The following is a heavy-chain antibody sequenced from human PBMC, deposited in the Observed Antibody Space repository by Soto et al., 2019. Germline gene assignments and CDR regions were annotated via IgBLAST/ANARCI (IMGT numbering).Heavy chain of an antibody. V-gene: IGHV3-7*01. CDR3: ARDLPVVPAARHAFDI. CDR1: GFTFSSYW. D-gene: IGHD2-2*01. J-gene: IGHJ3*02. Sequence: GGSLRLSCAASGFTFSSYWMSWVRQAPGKGLEWVANIKQDGSEKYYVDSVKGRFTISRDNAKNSLYLQMNSLRAEDTAVYYCARDLPVVPAARHAFDIWGQGTMVTVSS. CDR2: IKQDGSEK.